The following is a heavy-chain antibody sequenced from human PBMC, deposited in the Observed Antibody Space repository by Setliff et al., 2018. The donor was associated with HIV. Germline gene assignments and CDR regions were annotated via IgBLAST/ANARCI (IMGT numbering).Heavy chain of an antibody. CDR1: GFNFNNYA. J-gene: IGHJ4*02. D-gene: IGHD5-18*01. CDR3: VGQFDYTAMATFHH. V-gene: IGHV3-48*04. Sequence: GSLRLSCGASGFNFNNYAMHWIRQAPGKGLEWLAYISGGGTTIYYADSVRGRFTISRDNAKKSLFLQMNSLRAEDTAVYYCVGQFDYTAMATFHHWGLGTLVTVSS. CDR2: ISGGGTTI.